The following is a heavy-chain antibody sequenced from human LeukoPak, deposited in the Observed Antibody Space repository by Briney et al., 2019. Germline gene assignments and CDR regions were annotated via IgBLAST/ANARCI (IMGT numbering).Heavy chain of an antibody. CDR3: ARHRHIPSWVDY. Sequence: PSETLSLTCTVSGGSISSSSYYWGWIRQPPGKGLERIGSIYYSGSTYYNPSRKSRVTISVDTSNNQFSLKLSSVTSADTAVYYCARHRHIPSWVDYWGQGTLVTVSS. V-gene: IGHV4-39*01. CDR1: GGSISSSSYY. D-gene: IGHD6-13*01. CDR2: IYYSGST. J-gene: IGHJ4*02.